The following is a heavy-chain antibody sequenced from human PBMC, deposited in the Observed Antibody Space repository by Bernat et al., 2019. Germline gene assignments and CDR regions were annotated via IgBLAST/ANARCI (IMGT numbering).Heavy chain of an antibody. CDR3: ARVGYWVPGHYYDYYMDV. CDR1: GGSGGGGW. J-gene: IGHJ6*03. Sequence: GGGGGGGGGGGGGRGRAWAGAGGSGGGGWGSWVREGPGEGLGGVSSIEQDGSEKYYVDSVKGRFTISRDNAKNSLYLQLNSLRAEDTAVYYCARVGYWVPGHYYDYYMDVWGKGTTVTVSS. V-gene: IGHV3-7*03. D-gene: IGHD3-22*01. CDR2: IEQDGSEK.